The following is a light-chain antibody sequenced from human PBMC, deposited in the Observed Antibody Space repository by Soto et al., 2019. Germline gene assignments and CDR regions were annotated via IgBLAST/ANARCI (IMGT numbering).Light chain of an antibody. CDR1: SSDVGLYDY. V-gene: IGLV2-14*01. CDR3: RSYTTGFTSV. J-gene: IGLJ1*01. Sequence: QSVLIQPASLSGSPGQSITVSCPGTSSDVGLYDYVSWFQQHPGKSPVLVFYEVSHRPPGVSSRFSGSNSGNTASLTISGLQAECEAEYYCRSYTTGFTSVFGTGTKV. CDR2: EVS.